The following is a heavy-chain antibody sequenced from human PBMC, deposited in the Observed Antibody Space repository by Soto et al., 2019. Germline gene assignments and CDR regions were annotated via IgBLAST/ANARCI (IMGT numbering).Heavy chain of an antibody. Sequence: QVQLVQSGAEVRKPGASVKVSCKASGYTFTSYYLHWVRQAPGQGLEWMGMITPSDGSRTYAQEFQGRVTMTRDTVTGTVYMDMSRLRSEDTAVYYCAAALPPVIGGLMVYFDYRGQGTLVTVSS. D-gene: IGHD3-16*01. CDR2: ITPSDGSR. CDR1: GYTFTSYY. V-gene: IGHV1-46*01. CDR3: AAALPPVIGGLMVYFDY. J-gene: IGHJ4*02.